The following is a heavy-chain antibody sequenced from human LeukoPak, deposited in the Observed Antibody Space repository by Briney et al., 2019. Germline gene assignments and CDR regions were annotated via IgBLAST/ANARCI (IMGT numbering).Heavy chain of an antibody. Sequence: GGSLRLSCAASGFTFSSYAMSWVRQAQGKGLEWVSAISGSGGSTYYADSVKGRFTISRDNSKNTLYLQTNSLRAEDTAVYYCAKSDQGSWGYYYYYYMDVWGKGTTVTVSS. CDR3: AKSDQGSWGYYYYYYMDV. CDR2: ISGSGGST. V-gene: IGHV3-23*01. D-gene: IGHD6-13*01. J-gene: IGHJ6*03. CDR1: GFTFSSYA.